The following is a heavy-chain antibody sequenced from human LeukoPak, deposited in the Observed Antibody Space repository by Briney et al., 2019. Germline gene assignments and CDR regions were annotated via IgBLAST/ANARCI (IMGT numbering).Heavy chain of an antibody. CDR3: ARDSGRIAGAND. D-gene: IGHD1-26*01. V-gene: IGHV1-69*13. CDR1: GGTFSSYA. CDR2: IIPIFGTA. Sequence: ASVKVSCKASGGTFSSYAISWVRQAPGQGLEWMGGIIPIFGTANYAQKFQGRVTITADESTSTAYMELSSLRSEDTAVYYCARDSGRIAGANDWGQGTLVTVSS. J-gene: IGHJ4*02.